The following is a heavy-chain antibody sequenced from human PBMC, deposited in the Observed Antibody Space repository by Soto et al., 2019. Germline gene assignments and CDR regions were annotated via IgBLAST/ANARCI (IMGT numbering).Heavy chain of an antibody. D-gene: IGHD3-16*02. J-gene: IGHJ4*02. CDR2: IYYSGST. CDR3: ARGGYPKPYYFDY. V-gene: IGHV4-31*03. CDR1: GGSISSGGYY. Sequence: SETLSLPCTVSGGSISSGGYYWSWIRQHPGKGLEWIGYIYYSGSTYYNPSLKSRVTISVDTSKNQFSLKLSSVTAADTAVYYGARGGYPKPYYFDYWGQGTLVTVS.